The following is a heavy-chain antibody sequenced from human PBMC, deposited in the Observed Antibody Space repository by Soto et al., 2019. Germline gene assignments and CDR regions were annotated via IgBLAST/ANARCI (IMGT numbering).Heavy chain of an antibody. CDR3: ARAGLRMGYYYYGMDV. V-gene: IGHV4-31*03. CDR1: GGSISSGGYY. Sequence: PSETLSLTCTVSGGSISSGGYYWSWIRQHPGKGLEWIGYIYYSGSTYYNPSLKSRVTISVDTSKNQFSLKLSSVTAADTAVYYCARAGLRMGYYYYGMDVWGQGTTVTVSS. J-gene: IGHJ6*02. CDR2: IYYSGST. D-gene: IGHD5-12*01.